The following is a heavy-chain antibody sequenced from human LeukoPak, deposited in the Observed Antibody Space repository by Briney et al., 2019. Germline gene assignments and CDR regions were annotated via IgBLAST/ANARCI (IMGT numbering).Heavy chain of an antibody. J-gene: IGHJ4*02. CDR3: AAGNYYFDY. D-gene: IGHD1-7*01. Sequence: SRTLSLTCTVSGGSISNYYWSWIRQPPGKGLEWIGYIYNSGSTNYNPSLKSRVTMSVDTSKNQFSLKLSSVTAADTAVYYFAAGNYYFDYWGQGTLVTVSS. CDR1: GGSISNYY. V-gene: IGHV4-59*01. CDR2: IYNSGST.